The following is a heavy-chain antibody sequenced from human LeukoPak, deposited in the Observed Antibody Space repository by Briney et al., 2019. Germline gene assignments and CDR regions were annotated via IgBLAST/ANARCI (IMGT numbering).Heavy chain of an antibody. CDR3: ASSLYDTRGYYFDY. Sequence: SETLSLTCAVSGGSISSGGYSWSWIRQPPGKGLEWIGYIYHSGSTYYNPSLKSRVTISVDRSKNQFSLKLSSVTAADTAMYYCASSLYDTRGYYFDYWGQGTLVTVSS. J-gene: IGHJ4*02. CDR2: IYHSGST. V-gene: IGHV4-30-2*01. CDR1: GGSISSGGYS. D-gene: IGHD3-22*01.